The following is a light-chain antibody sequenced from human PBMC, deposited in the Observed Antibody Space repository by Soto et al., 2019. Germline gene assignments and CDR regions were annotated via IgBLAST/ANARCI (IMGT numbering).Light chain of an antibody. CDR1: QSVGSN. V-gene: IGKV3-15*01. Sequence: EIVMTQSPATLSVSPGERATLSCRASQSVGSNLAWYQQKPGQAPRLLIYGASTRSPGIPARFSGSGSVSEFTLTISSLQSEDFSIYFCQQYNNWPPDRTFGQGTKVESK. CDR3: QQYNNWPPDRT. J-gene: IGKJ1*01. CDR2: GAS.